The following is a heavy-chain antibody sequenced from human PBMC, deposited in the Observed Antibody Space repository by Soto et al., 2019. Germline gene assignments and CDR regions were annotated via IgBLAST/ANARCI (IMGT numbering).Heavy chain of an antibody. D-gene: IGHD4-17*01. CDR1: GGSIRDYF. Sequence: QVKLQASGPGLVKPSETLSLTCTVSGGSIRDYFWTWIRQPPGKGLEWIGYIYYSGRTNYNPSLKRRVSISVDTSKNHFSLQLRSVTAADTAVYYCARVGGDDFGDSGGFDYWGQGTLVTVSS. J-gene: IGHJ4*02. CDR2: IYYSGRT. CDR3: ARVGGDDFGDSGGFDY. V-gene: IGHV4-59*01.